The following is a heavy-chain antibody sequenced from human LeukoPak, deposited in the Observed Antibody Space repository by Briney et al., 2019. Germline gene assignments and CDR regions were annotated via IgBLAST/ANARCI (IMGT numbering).Heavy chain of an antibody. D-gene: IGHD6-13*01. J-gene: IGHJ5*02. CDR1: GFTFSNYA. CDR2: NIDSGDST. CDR3: AKRLTGWQQLVAGGWFDP. V-gene: IGHV3-23*01. Sequence: GGSLRLSCAASGFTFSNYAMNWVRQSPGKGLEWVSVNIDSGDSTYYADSVKGRFTISRDNSKNTLYLQMNSLRAEDTAVYYCAKRLTGWQQLVAGGWFDPWGQGTLVTVSS.